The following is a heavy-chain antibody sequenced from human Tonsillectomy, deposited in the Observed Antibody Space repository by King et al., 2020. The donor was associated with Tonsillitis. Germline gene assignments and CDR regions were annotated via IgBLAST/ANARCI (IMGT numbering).Heavy chain of an antibody. V-gene: IGHV4-59*08. Sequence: QLQLQESGPGLVKPSETLSLTCIVSGGSINGYYWSWVRQPPGKGLEWIGYIYWSGFTNYNPSLKSRVTISLDTSKNQFSLKLSSMTAADTAVYYCARWGDRQQLAGGAFDIWGQGTMVTVSS. CDR3: ARWGDRQQLAGGAFDI. CDR1: GGSINGYY. J-gene: IGHJ3*02. D-gene: IGHD6-13*01. CDR2: IYWSGFT.